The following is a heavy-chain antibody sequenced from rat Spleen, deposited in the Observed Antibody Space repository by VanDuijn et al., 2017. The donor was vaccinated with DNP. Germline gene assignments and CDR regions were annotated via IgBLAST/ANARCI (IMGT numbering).Heavy chain of an antibody. D-gene: IGHD1-6*01. CDR1: GFTFSDYY. V-gene: IGHV5-25*01. CDR3: ARQRVMYTTATGFAY. Sequence: EVKLVESGGGLVQPGRSLKLSCAGSGFTFSDYYIAWVRQTPTKGLEWVASISTSGGSTYYRDSVKGRFTISRDNAKSCLYLHMNSLKSEDTATYYCARQRVMYTTATGFAYWGQGTLVTVSS. CDR2: ISTSGGST. J-gene: IGHJ3*01.